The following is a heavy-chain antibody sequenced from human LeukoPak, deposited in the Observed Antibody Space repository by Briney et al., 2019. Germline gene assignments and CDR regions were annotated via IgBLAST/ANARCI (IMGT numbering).Heavy chain of an antibody. CDR3: ARVRLATSWERDYYYYYGMDV. Sequence: SETLSLTCTVSGGSISRGDYYWSWIRQPPGKGLEWIGYIYYSGSTYYNPSLKSRVTISVDTSKNQFSLKLSSVTAADTAVYYCARVRLATSWERDYYYYYGMDVWGQGTTVTVSS. J-gene: IGHJ6*02. CDR2: IYYSGST. V-gene: IGHV4-30-4*01. CDR1: GGSISRGDYY. D-gene: IGHD5-12*01.